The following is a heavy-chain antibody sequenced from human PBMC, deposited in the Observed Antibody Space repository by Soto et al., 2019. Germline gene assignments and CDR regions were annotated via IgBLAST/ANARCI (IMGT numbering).Heavy chain of an antibody. V-gene: IGHV5-51*01. D-gene: IGHD3-22*01. Sequence: EVQLVQSGAEVKKPGESLKISCKGSGYSFTSYWIGWVRQMPGKGLEWMGIIYPGDSDTRYSPSFQGQATISADKSISTAYLQWSSLKASDTAMYYCARHPLLGSSGYYPDYWGQGTLVTVSS. CDR2: IYPGDSDT. CDR3: ARHPLLGSSGYYPDY. CDR1: GYSFTSYW. J-gene: IGHJ4*02.